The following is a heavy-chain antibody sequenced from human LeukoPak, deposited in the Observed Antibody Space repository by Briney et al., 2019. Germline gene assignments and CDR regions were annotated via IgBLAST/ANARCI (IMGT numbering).Heavy chain of an antibody. CDR1: GFTFSSYS. V-gene: IGHV3-21*01. Sequence: GGSLRLSCAASGFTFSSYSMNWVRQAPGKGLAWVSSISSSSSYIYYADSVKGRFTISRDNAKNSLYLQMNSLRAEDTAVYYCARSDILTPGDVWGKGTTVTVSS. CDR3: ARSDILTPGDV. J-gene: IGHJ6*04. D-gene: IGHD3-9*01. CDR2: ISSSSSYI.